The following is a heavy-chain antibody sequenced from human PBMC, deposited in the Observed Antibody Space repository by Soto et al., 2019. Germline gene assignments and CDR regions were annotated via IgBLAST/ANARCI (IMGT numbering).Heavy chain of an antibody. V-gene: IGHV1-69*01. CDR2: IIPIFGTA. Sequence: QVQLVQSGAEVKKPGSSVKVSCKASGGTFSSYAISWVRQAPGQGLEWMGGIIPIFGTANYAQKFQGRVTITADESTSTAYMELSSLRSEDTAVYYCARNVVVPADTGLYYYYGMDVWGQGTTVTVSS. D-gene: IGHD2-2*01. CDR1: GGTFSSYA. J-gene: IGHJ6*02. CDR3: ARNVVVPADTGLYYYYGMDV.